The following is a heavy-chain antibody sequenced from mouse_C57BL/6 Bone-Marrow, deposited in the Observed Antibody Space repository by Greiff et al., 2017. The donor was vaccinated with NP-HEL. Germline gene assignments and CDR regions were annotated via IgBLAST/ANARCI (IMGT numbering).Heavy chain of an antibody. V-gene: IGHV1-82*01. CDR2: IYPGDGDP. Sequence: VQLQQSGPELVKPGASVKISCKASGYAFSSSWMNWVKQRPGKGLEWIGRIYPGDGDPNYNGKFKGKATLTADKSSSTAYMQLSSLTSEDSAVYFCARALENYFDYWGQGTTLTVAS. J-gene: IGHJ2*01. CDR3: ARALENYFDY. CDR1: GYAFSSSW.